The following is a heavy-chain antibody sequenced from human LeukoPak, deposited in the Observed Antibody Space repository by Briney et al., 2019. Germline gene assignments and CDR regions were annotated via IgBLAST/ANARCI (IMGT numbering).Heavy chain of an antibody. V-gene: IGHV4-61*02. CDR3: ARGTKGLGLDY. CDR1: GGSISSSSYY. Sequence: SETLSLTCTVSGGSISSSSYYWGWIRQPAGKGLEWIGRIYTSGSTNYNPSLKSRVTISVDKSKNQFSLKLSSVTAADTAVYYCARGTKGLGLDYWGQGTLVTVSS. D-gene: IGHD2-8*01. CDR2: IYTSGST. J-gene: IGHJ4*02.